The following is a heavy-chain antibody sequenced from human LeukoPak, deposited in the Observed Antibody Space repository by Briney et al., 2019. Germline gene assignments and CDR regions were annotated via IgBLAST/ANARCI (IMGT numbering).Heavy chain of an antibody. J-gene: IGHJ4*02. CDR1: GYTFTSYY. V-gene: IGHV1-2*02. D-gene: IGHD3-22*01. CDR3: ARDRDYYDSIGYYYEGGSLDY. CDR2: INPHSGGT. Sequence: ASVKVSCKASGYTFTSYYMHWVRQAPGQGLEWMGWINPHSGGTNYARKFQGRVTMTRDTSISTAYMELSRLRSDDTAVYYCARDRDYYDSIGYYYEGGSLDYWGRGTLVTVSS.